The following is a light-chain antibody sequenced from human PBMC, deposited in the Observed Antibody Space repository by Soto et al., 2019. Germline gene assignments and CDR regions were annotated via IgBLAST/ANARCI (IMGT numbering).Light chain of an antibody. CDR1: SSDVGSYNL. CDR2: EVS. V-gene: IGLV2-23*02. Sequence: QSALAQAASVSGSPGQSITISCTGTSSDVGSYNLVSWYQQHPGKAPKLIIYEVSKRPSGLSNRFSGSKSGNTASLTISGLQAEDEADYYCCSYAGSRTPLIFGTGTKVTVL. J-gene: IGLJ1*01. CDR3: CSYAGSRTPLI.